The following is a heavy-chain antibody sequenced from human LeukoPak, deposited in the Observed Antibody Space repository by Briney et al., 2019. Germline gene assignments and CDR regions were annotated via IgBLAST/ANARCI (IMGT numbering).Heavy chain of an antibody. CDR3: AGDQVSAVFDY. CDR1: GFIFSDFY. J-gene: IGHJ4*02. D-gene: IGHD5/OR15-5a*01. CDR2: ISPSGSHT. V-gene: IGHV3-11*05. Sequence: GGSLRLSCAGSGFIFSDFYMNWIRQAPGKGLEWLAYISPSGSHTTYGDSVKGRFVISRDNTKNSVSLQMDSLRAEDTAVYFCAGDQVSAVFDYWGQGARVTV.